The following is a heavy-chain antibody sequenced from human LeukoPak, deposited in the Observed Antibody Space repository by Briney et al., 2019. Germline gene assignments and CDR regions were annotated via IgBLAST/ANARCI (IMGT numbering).Heavy chain of an antibody. CDR3: ARDGSGEGELPAYYFDY. CDR2: IWYDGSNK. J-gene: IGHJ4*02. D-gene: IGHD1-26*01. Sequence: GRSLRLSCAASGFTFSSYGMHWVRQAPGKGLEWVAVIWYDGSNKYYADSVKGRFTISRDNSKNTLYLQTNSLRAEDTAVYYCARDGSGEGELPAYYFDYWGQGTLVTVSS. CDR1: GFTFSSYG. V-gene: IGHV3-33*01.